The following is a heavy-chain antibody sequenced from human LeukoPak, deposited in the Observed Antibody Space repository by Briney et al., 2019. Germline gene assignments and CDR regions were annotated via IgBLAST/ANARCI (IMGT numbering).Heavy chain of an antibody. D-gene: IGHD6-13*01. CDR1: GGSISISNYY. J-gene: IGHJ5*02. CDR2: IYYSGST. CDR3: ARLIIAAAGRGGWFDP. V-gene: IGHV4-39*01. Sequence: SETLSLTCTVSGGSISISNYYWGWIRQPPGKGLEWFGSIYYSGSTFYNPSLKSRVTMSVDTSKNQFSLNLSSVTAADTAVYYCARLIIAAAGRGGWFDPWGQGTLVTVSS.